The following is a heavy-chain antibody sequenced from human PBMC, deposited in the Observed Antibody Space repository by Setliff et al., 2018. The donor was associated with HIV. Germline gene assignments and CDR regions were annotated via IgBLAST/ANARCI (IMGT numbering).Heavy chain of an antibody. CDR3: AKDVHIAVAAGLDH. CDR1: GFTFSTYS. D-gene: IGHD6-19*01. V-gene: IGHV3-21*04. CDR2: ISVSGFNI. J-gene: IGHJ4*02. Sequence: GGSLRLSCAASGFTFSTYSMNWVRLAPGRGLEWISSISVSGFNIYYADSVKGRFFVSRDDAKNSLFLQMNSLRPEDTAFYYCAKDVHIAVAAGLDHWGQGTLVTVSS.